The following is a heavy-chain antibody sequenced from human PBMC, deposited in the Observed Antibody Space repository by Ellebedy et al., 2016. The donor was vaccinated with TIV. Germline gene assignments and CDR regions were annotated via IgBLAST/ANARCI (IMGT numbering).Heavy chain of an antibody. V-gene: IGHV3-9*01. Sequence: SLKISCAASGFAFGDYAMHWVRQPPGKGLEWVSCISWNSAGTSYADPAGDRLTIFRDNDKKSLYLQIDNLRPEDTALYFCAKDTASAVSRPKDAYDVWGQGTMVTVSS. CDR3: AKDTASAVSRPKDAYDV. CDR2: ISWNSAGT. J-gene: IGHJ3*01. CDR1: GFAFGDYA.